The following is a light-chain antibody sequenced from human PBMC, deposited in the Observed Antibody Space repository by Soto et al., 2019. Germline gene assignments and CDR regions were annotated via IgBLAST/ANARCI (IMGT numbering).Light chain of an antibody. V-gene: IGLV2-14*01. J-gene: IGLJ1*01. CDR1: SSDVGGYKF. CDR2: EVS. Sequence: QAVLPQPASVSWSPGHPITISCTGTSSDVGGYKFVSWCQQHPGKAPKLMIYEVSNRPSGVSSRFSGSKSGNTASLTISGLQADDEADYYCGSYTGSIYVFGTGTKVTVL. CDR3: GSYTGSIYV.